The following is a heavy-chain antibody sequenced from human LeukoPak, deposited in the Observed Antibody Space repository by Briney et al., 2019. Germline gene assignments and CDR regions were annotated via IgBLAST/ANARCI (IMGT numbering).Heavy chain of an antibody. D-gene: IGHD2-2*01. V-gene: IGHV4-34*01. CDR1: GGSFSGYY. CDR2: INHSGST. Sequence: PSENLSLTCAVYGGSFSGYYWSWIRQPPGKGLEWIGEINHSGSTNYNPSLKSRVTISVDTSKNQFSLKLSSVTAADTAVYYCAREIGYCSSTSCFNWFDPWGQGTLVTVSS. J-gene: IGHJ5*02. CDR3: AREIGYCSSTSCFNWFDP.